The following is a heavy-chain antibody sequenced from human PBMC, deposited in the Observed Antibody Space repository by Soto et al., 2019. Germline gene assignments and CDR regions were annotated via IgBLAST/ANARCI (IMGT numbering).Heavy chain of an antibody. CDR3: ARSPGNNYGMDL. Sequence: ASVKVSCKVSGYTFTSDHIHWVRQAPGQGLEWMGIIDPSGGTTNSARMLQGRLSMTRDTSTSTVYMDLSSLTSQDTAVYYCARSPGNNYGMDLWGQGTDVTV. V-gene: IGHV1-46*01. CDR1: GYTFTSDH. CDR2: IDPSGGTT. J-gene: IGHJ6*02. D-gene: IGHD1-1*01.